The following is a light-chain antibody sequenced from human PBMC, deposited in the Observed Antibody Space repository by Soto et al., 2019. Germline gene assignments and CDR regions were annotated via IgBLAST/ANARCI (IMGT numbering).Light chain of an antibody. V-gene: IGKV3-20*01. J-gene: IGKJ1*01. CDR3: QQYGGSPRT. CDR1: QSIGGNF. Sequence: EIVLTQSPGTLSLSPGEGATLSCRASQSIGGNFLAWYQQRRGQAPRLLIHGASNRATGIPDRFSGSGFGTDFTLTITRLEPEDFAVYYCQQYGGSPRTFGQGTKVDIK. CDR2: GAS.